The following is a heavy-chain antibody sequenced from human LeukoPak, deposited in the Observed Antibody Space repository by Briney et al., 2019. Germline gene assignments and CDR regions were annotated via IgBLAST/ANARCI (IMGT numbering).Heavy chain of an antibody. CDR2: INPNSGGT. CDR3: ARAIQSGYSSSWYYYYYGMDV. Sequence: ASVKVSCKASGYTFTGYYMHWVRQAPGQGLEWMGWINPNSGGTNYAQKFQGWVTMTRDTSISTAYMELSRLRSDDTAVYYCARAIQSGYSSSWYYYYYGMDVWGQGTTVTVSS. D-gene: IGHD6-13*01. CDR1: GYTFTGYY. J-gene: IGHJ6*02. V-gene: IGHV1-2*04.